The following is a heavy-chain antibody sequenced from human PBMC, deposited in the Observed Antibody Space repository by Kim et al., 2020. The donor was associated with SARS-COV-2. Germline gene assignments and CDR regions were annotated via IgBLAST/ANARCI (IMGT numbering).Heavy chain of an antibody. CDR3: ARDYYGSGSYGNYYYGMDV. J-gene: IGHJ6*02. CDR2: ISAYNGNT. CDR1: GYTFTSYG. D-gene: IGHD3-10*01. Sequence: ASVKVSCKASGYTFTSYGISWVRQAPGQGLEWMGWISAYNGNTNYAQKLQGIVTMTTDTSTSTAYMELRSLRSDDTAVYYCARDYYGSGSYGNYYYGMDVWGQGTTVTVSS. V-gene: IGHV1-18*01.